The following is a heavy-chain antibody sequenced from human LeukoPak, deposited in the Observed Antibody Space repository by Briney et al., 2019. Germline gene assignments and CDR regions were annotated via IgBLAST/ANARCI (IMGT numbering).Heavy chain of an antibody. CDR3: ARADWGSVFFDY. V-gene: IGHV4-39*07. CDR1: GGSISSSSYS. D-gene: IGHD7-27*01. J-gene: IGHJ4*02. Sequence: SETLSLTCTVSGGSISSSSYSWGWIRQPPGKGLEWIGSIYYSGSTYYNPSLKSRVTISVDTSKNQFSLKLSSVTAADTAVYYCARADWGSVFFDYWGQGTLVTVSS. CDR2: IYYSGST.